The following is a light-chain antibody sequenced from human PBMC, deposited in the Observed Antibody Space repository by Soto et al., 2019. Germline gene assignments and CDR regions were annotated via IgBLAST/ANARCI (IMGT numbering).Light chain of an antibody. CDR3: QQYDNLP. V-gene: IGKV1-33*01. CDR2: DAS. J-gene: IGKJ5*01. Sequence: DIQMTQSPSSLSASVGDRVTITCQASQDISNYLNWYQQKPGKAPKLLSYDASNLETGVPSRFSGSGSGTDFTFTISILQPEDIATYYCQQYDNLPFGQGTRLEIK. CDR1: QDISNY.